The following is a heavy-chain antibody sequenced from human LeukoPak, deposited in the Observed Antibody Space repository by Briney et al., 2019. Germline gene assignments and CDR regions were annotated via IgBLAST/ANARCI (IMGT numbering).Heavy chain of an antibody. Sequence: PGGSLRLSCTVSGFTFGDYAMSWFRQAPGKGLEWVAFIKSKTSGGTTEYAASVKGRFTISRDDSKSIAYLQMNSLRTEDTAVYYCAREGDDILTGFPSGYWGQGTLVTVSS. CDR1: GFTFGDYA. J-gene: IGHJ4*02. D-gene: IGHD3-9*01. V-gene: IGHV3-49*03. CDR3: AREGDDILTGFPSGY. CDR2: IKSKTSGGTT.